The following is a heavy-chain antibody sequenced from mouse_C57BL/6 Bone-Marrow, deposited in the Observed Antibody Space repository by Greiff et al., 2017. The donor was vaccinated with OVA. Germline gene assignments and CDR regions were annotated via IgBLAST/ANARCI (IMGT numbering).Heavy chain of an antibody. CDR1: GYSFTDYN. D-gene: IGHD1-1*01. V-gene: IGHV1-39*01. J-gene: IGHJ4*01. Sequence: VQLKESGPELVKPGASVKISCKASGYSFTDYNMNWVKQSNGKSLEWIGVINPNYGTTSYNQKFKGKATLTVDQSSSTAYMQLNSLTSEDSAVYYCARKGDFLLRYYYAMDYWGQGTSVTVSS. CDR3: ARKGDFLLRYYYAMDY. CDR2: INPNYGTT.